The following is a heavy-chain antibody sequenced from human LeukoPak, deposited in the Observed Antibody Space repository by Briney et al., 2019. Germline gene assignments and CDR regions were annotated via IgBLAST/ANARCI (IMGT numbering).Heavy chain of an antibody. D-gene: IGHD1-1*01. CDR3: ARDSSRYDLTYFDY. CDR2: ISAYNGNT. CDR1: GYTFTSYG. J-gene: IGHJ4*02. Sequence: GASVKVSCKASGYTFTSYGISWVRQAPGQGLEWMGWISAYNGNTNYAQKLQGRVTTTTDTSTSTAYMELRSLRSDDTAVYYCARDSSRYDLTYFDYWGQGTLVTVSS. V-gene: IGHV1-18*01.